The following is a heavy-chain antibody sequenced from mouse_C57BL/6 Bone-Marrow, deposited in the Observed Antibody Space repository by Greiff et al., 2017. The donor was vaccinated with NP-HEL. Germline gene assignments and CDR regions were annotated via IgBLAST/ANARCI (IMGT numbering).Heavy chain of an antibody. V-gene: IGHV1-39*01. Sequence: LVESGPELVKPGASVKISCKASGYSFTDYNMNWVKQSNGKSLEWIGVINPNYGTTSYNQKFKGKATLTADQSSSTAYMQLNSLTSEDSAIYYCASDSSSSYNIDYWGQGTTLTVSS. CDR2: INPNYGTT. J-gene: IGHJ2*01. D-gene: IGHD1-1*01. CDR1: GYSFTDYN. CDR3: ASDSSSSYNIDY.